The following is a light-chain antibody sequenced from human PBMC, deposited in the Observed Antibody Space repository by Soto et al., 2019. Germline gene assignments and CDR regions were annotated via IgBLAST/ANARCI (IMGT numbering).Light chain of an antibody. CDR2: SHN. Sequence: QSVLTQPPSVSGAPGQRVTISCTGSTSNIGAGYDVHWYQQLPGAAPRLLISSHNNRPSGVPGRFFGSKSGTSASLTIIGLQAEDEGDYFCKSYAGSNTYVFGSGTKVTVL. J-gene: IGLJ1*01. CDR1: TSNIGAGYD. V-gene: IGLV1-40*01. CDR3: KSYAGSNTYV.